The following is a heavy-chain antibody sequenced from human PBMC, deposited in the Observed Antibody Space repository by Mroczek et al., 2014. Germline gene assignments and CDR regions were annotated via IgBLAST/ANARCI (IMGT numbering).Heavy chain of an antibody. V-gene: IGHV4-34*01. CDR3: ARYCSSTSCHYYYYGMDV. D-gene: IGHD2-2*01. J-gene: IGHJ6*02. CDR2: INHSGST. CDR1: GGSFSGYY. Sequence: QVQLQESGAGLLKPSETLSLTCAVYGGSFSGYYWSWIRQPPGKGLEWIGEINHSGSTNYNPSLKSRVTISVDTSKNQFSLKLSSVTAADTAVYYCARYCSSTSCHYYYYGMDVWGQGTTVTVSS.